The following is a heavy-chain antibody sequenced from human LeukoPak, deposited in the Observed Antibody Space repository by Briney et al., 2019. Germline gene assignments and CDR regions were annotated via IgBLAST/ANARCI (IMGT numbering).Heavy chain of an antibody. CDR2: INPSGGST. CDR3: ARDPTTIAARNSLDYYYMDV. V-gene: IGHV1-46*01. D-gene: IGHD6-6*01. J-gene: IGHJ6*03. Sequence: ASVTVSCKASGYTFTGYYMHWVRQAPGQGLEWMGLINPSGGSTSYAQKFQGRVTMTRDMSTSTVYMELSSLRSEDTAVYYCARDPTTIAARNSLDYYYMDVWGKGTTVTVSS. CDR1: GYTFTGYY.